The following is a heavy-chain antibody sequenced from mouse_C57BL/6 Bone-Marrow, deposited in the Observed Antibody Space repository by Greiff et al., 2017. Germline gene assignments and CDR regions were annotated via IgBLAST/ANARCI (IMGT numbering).Heavy chain of an antibody. V-gene: IGHV1-42*01. Sequence: VQLQQSGPELVKPGASVKISCKASGYSFTGYYMNWVKQSPEKSLEWIGEINPSTGGTTYNQKFKAQATLTVDNSSSTAYMQLKCLTSEDSAVYYGARSGGNYPFAYWGQGTLVTVSA. CDR1: GYSFTGYY. CDR3: ARSGGNYPFAY. CDR2: INPSTGGT. D-gene: IGHD2-1*01. J-gene: IGHJ3*01.